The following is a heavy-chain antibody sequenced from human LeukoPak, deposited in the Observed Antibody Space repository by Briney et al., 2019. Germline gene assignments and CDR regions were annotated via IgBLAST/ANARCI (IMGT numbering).Heavy chain of an antibody. CDR3: ARHEPLVVVGYYFDY. V-gene: IGHV5-10-1*01. J-gene: IGHJ4*02. CDR1: GYSFTSYW. CDR2: IDNSDSYT. D-gene: IGHD2-15*01. Sequence: GESLKISCKGSGYSFTSYWVSWVRQMPGKGLEWMGRIDNSDSYTNYSPSFQGHVTISADKSISTAYLQWSSLKASDTAMYYCARHEPLVVVGYYFDYWGQGTLVTVSS.